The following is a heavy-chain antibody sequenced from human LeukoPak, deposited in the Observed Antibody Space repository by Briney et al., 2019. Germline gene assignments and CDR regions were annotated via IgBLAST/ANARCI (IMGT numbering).Heavy chain of an antibody. CDR1: GGSISSSSYD. CDR3: ATYTPRQWLRLDP. D-gene: IGHD5-12*01. J-gene: IGHJ5*02. Sequence: SETLSLTCTVSGGSISSSSYDWGWIRQPPGKGLEWIGSIYYSGSTYYNPSLKSRVTISVDTSKNQFSLKLSSVTAADTAVYYCATYTPRQWLRLDPWGQGTLVTVSS. V-gene: IGHV4-39*01. CDR2: IYYSGST.